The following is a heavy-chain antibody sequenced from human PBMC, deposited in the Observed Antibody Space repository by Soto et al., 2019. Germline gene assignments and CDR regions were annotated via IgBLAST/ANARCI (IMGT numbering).Heavy chain of an antibody. Sequence: QVPLVQSGAEVKKPGASVKVSCKASGYTFTSYGISWVRQAPGQGLEWMGWISAYNGNTNYAQKLQGRVTMTTDTSTSTAYMELRSLRSDDTAVYYCARDLPVLRFLEWLFPHYYYYGMDVWGQGTTVTVSS. CDR3: ARDLPVLRFLEWLFPHYYYYGMDV. CDR1: GYTFTSYG. J-gene: IGHJ6*02. D-gene: IGHD3-3*01. CDR2: ISAYNGNT. V-gene: IGHV1-18*01.